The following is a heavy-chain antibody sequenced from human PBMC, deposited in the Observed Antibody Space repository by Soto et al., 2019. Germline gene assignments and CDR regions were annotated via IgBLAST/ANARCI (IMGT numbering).Heavy chain of an antibody. V-gene: IGHV3-7*05. Sequence: GGSLRLSCAASGFTFSSYWMSWVRQAPGKGLEWVANIKQDGSEKYYVDSVKGRFTISRDNAKNSLYLQMNSLRAEDTAVYYCARRDPNYYYYYGMDVWGQGTTVTVSS. CDR1: GFTFSSYW. CDR3: ARRDPNYYYYYGMDV. CDR2: IKQDGSEK. J-gene: IGHJ6*02.